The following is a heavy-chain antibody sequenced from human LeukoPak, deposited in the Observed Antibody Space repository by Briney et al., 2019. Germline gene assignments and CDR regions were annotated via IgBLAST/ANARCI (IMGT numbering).Heavy chain of an antibody. V-gene: IGHV1-2*02. CDR2: INPKSGGT. D-gene: IGHD4-17*01. J-gene: IGHJ4*02. CDR1: GYTFTGYY. Sequence: ASVKVSCKASGYTFTGYYMHWVRQAPGQGLDWMGGINPKSGGTNNGQKFQGRVTMSRDTSISTAYMELSRLRSDDTAVYYCASQTDGDEYGDYNFDYWGKGTLVTACS. CDR3: ASQTDGDEYGDYNFDY.